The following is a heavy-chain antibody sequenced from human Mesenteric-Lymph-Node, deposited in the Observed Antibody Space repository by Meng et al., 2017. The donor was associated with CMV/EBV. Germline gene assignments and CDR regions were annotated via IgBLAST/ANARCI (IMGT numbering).Heavy chain of an antibody. CDR1: GFTFDDYA. J-gene: IGHJ6*02. CDR3: AKDHETRGSYGMDV. Sequence: GESLKISCAASGFTFDDYAMHWVRQAPGKGLEWVSLSSWDGGSTYYADSVKGRFTISRDNSKHSLYLQMNSLRAEDTALYYCAKDHETRGSYGMDVWGQGTTVTVSS. V-gene: IGHV3-43D*03. D-gene: IGHD1-7*01. CDR2: SSWDGGST.